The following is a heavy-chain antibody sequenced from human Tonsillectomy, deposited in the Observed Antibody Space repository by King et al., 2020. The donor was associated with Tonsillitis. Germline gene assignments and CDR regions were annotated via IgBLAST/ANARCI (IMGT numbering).Heavy chain of an antibody. D-gene: IGHD3-22*01. CDR1: GYTFTSYY. J-gene: IGHJ4*02. CDR2: INPSGGST. Sequence: VQLVQSGAEVKKPGASVKVSCKASGYTFTSYYIHWVRQAPGQGLEWMGIINPSGGSTSYAQKFQGRVTMTRETSTSTVYMELSSLRSEDTAVYYCARDSSPGSYYDSSGYLDYWGQGTLVTVSS. CDR3: ARDSSPGSYYDSSGYLDY. V-gene: IGHV1-46*03.